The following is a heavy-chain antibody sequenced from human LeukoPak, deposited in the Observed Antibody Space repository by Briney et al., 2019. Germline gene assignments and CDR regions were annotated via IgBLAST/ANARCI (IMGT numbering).Heavy chain of an antibody. CDR2: ISGSGGST. CDR3: AKSSDFSFDY. CDR1: GFTVSSNY. D-gene: IGHD3-3*01. Sequence: GGSLRLSCAASGFTVSSNYMSWVRQAPGKGLEWVSAISGSGGSTYYADSVKGRFTISRDNSKNTLYLQMNSLRAEDTAVYYCAKSSDFSFDYWGQGTLVTVSS. J-gene: IGHJ4*02. V-gene: IGHV3-23*01.